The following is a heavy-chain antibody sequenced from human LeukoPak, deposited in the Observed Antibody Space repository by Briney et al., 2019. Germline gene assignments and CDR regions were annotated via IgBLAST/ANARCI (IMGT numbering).Heavy chain of an antibody. J-gene: IGHJ3*02. CDR1: GGTFSSYA. Sequence: ASVKVSCKASGGTFSSYAISWVRQAPGQGLEWMGGIIPIFGTANYAQKFQGRVTITTDESTSTAYMELSSLRSEDTAVYYCARVSGDYHDAFDTWGQGTMVTVSS. CDR3: ARVSGDYHDAFDT. D-gene: IGHD4-17*01. CDR2: IIPIFGTA. V-gene: IGHV1-69*05.